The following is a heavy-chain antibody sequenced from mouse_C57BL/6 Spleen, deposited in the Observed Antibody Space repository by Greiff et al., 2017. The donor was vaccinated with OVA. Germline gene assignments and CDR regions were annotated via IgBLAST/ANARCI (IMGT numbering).Heavy chain of an antibody. J-gene: IGHJ4*01. CDR2: ITPANGST. D-gene: IGHD2-1*01. CDR3: ARSTLRAMDY. V-gene: IGHV14-3*01. Sequence: EVQLQQSVAELVRPGASVKLSCTASDFNIKTPYMPWVKHRPEQRLAWIGTITPANGSTKYAPKFQGKATITADTSSNTAYLQLSSLTSEDTAIYYCARSTLRAMDYWGQGTSVTVSS. CDR1: DFNIKTPY.